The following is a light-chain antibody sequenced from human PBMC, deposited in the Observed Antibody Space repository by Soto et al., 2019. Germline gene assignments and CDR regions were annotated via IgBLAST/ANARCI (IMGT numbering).Light chain of an antibody. CDR1: SSDVGRYDL. CDR2: EVR. CDR3: GSYAGSDDF. V-gene: IGLV2-23*02. Sequence: QSALTQPASVSGSPGQSLSISGTAASSDVGRYDLVSWYQQHPGKAPKLIIYEVRKRPSGVSHRFSGSRSANTASLTISGLQAEDEADYYCGSYAGSDDFFGTGTKLTV. J-gene: IGLJ1*01.